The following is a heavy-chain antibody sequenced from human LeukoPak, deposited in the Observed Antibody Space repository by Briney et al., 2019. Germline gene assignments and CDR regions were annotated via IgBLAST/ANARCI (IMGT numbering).Heavy chain of an antibody. J-gene: IGHJ6*03. CDR3: ARGIAAAYYYYYMDV. D-gene: IGHD6-13*01. CDR2: ISGSGGST. Sequence: GGSLRLSCAASGFTFSSYAMSWVRQAPGKGLEWVSAISGSGGSTYYADSVKGRFTISRDNSKNTLYLQMNSLRAEDTAVYYCARGIAAAYYYYYMDVGGKGTTVTVSS. V-gene: IGHV3-23*01. CDR1: GFTFSSYA.